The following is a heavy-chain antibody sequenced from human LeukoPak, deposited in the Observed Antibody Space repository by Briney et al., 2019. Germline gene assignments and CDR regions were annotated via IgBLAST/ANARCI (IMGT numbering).Heavy chain of an antibody. CDR1: GYTFTSYG. J-gene: IGHJ6*03. D-gene: IGHD3-16*01. CDR3: AKGPGGGGLRYYYYYMDV. V-gene: IGHV1-18*01. CDR2: IISYNANT. Sequence: GASVKVSCKASGYTFTSYGISWVRQAPGQGLEWMGWIISYNANTNYAQKLQGRVTMTTDTSTSTAYMELRSLRSDDTAVYYCAKGPGGGGLRYYYYYMDVWGKGTTVTISS.